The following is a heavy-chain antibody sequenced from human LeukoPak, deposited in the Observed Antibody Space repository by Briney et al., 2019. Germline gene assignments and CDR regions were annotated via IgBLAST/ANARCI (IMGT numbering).Heavy chain of an antibody. CDR3: ARGPVDIVARTHYYYGMDV. CDR1: GGSISSYY. J-gene: IGHJ6*02. CDR2: IYTSGST. V-gene: IGHV4-4*07. D-gene: IGHD5-12*01. Sequence: PSETLSLTCTVSGGSISSYYWSWIRQPAGKGLEWIGRIYTSGSTNYNPSLKSRVTMSVDTSKNQFSLKLSSVTAADTAVYYCARGPVDIVARTHYYYGMDVWGQGTTVTVSS.